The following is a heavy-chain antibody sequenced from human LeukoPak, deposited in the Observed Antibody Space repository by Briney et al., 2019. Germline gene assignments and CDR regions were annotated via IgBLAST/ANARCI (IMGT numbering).Heavy chain of an antibody. V-gene: IGHV3-30-3*01. CDR2: ISYDGSNK. CDR1: GFTFSSYA. D-gene: IGHD2-8*01. Sequence: HPGRSLRLSCAASGFTFSSYAMHWVRQAPGKGLEWVAVISYDGSNKYYADSVKGRFTISRDNSKNTLYLQMNSLRAEGTAVYYCARFLSMVYAPYYFDYWGQGTLVTVSS. J-gene: IGHJ4*02. CDR3: ARFLSMVYAPYYFDY.